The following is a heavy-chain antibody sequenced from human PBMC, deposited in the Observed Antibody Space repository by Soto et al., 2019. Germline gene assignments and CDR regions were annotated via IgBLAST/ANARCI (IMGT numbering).Heavy chain of an antibody. CDR1: GCTFSSYA. V-gene: IGHV1-69*06. CDR3: ASGGYYDFLTCYYILFDY. J-gene: IGHJ4*01. CDR2: IIPIFGTA. D-gene: IGHD3-9*01. Sequence: SMKVSFKTSGCTFSSYAISWVRQAPGQVLEWMGGIIPIFGTANYAQKFQGRVTITADKSTSTAYMELSSLRSEDTAVYYCASGGYYDFLTCYYILFDYWG.